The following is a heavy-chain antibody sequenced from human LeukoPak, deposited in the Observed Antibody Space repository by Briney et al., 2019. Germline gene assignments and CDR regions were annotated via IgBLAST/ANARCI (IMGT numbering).Heavy chain of an antibody. CDR1: GFTFDRYA. CDR2: IGWNQISF. Sequence: HAGGSLRLSCATSGFTFDRYAMHWVRRAPGKGLEWVSGIGWNQISFDYASSVKGRFTISRDNAKKSLYLQMNSLRPEDTALYYCTKGRNSGSFYRGWGGEFDYWGQGILVTVSS. V-gene: IGHV3-9*01. CDR3: TKGRNSGSFYRGWGGEFDY. J-gene: IGHJ4*02. D-gene: IGHD1-26*01.